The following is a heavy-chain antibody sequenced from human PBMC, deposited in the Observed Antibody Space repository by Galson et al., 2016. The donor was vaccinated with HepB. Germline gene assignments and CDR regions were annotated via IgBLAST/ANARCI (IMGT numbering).Heavy chain of an antibody. CDR3: ARGSTLHS. CDR1: GDSVSSDSTP. CDR2: TYYRSKWYN. V-gene: IGHV6-1*01. Sequence: CAISGDSVSSDSTPWNWIRRSPSRGLEWLGRTYYRSKWYNDYAASVESRITINPDTSNNQFSLRLDSVTPEDTAVYYCARGSTLHSWGQGTLVTVSS. D-gene: IGHD1-26*01. J-gene: IGHJ4*02.